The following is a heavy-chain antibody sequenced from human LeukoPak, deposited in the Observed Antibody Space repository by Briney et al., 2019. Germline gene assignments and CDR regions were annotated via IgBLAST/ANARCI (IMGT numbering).Heavy chain of an antibody. CDR2: IWYDGSNK. V-gene: IGHV3-33*06. CDR3: AKDTDYGDYVTWFDP. CDR1: GFTFRSYG. D-gene: IGHD4-17*01. J-gene: IGHJ5*02. Sequence: PGGSLRLSCAASGFTFRSYGVHWVRQAPGKGLEWVAVIWYDGSNKYYADSVKGRFTISRDNSKNTLYLQMSSLRAEDTAVYYCAKDTDYGDYVTWFDPWGQGTLVIVSS.